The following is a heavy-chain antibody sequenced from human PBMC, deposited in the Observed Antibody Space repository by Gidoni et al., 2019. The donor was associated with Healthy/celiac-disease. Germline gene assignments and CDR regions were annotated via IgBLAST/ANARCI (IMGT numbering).Heavy chain of an antibody. V-gene: IGHV4-59*01. CDR1: GGSIISNY. J-gene: IGHJ3*02. D-gene: IGHD3-22*01. CDR2: IYYSGST. CDR3: ARVEDYYDSSGLKGAFDI. Sequence: QVQLQESGPGLVKPSETLSLPCTVSGGSIISNYWSWIRQPPGKGLEWIWYIYYSGSTNYNPSLKSRVTISVDTSKNQFSLKLGSVTAADTAVYYCARVEDYYDSSGLKGAFDIWGQGTMVTVSS.